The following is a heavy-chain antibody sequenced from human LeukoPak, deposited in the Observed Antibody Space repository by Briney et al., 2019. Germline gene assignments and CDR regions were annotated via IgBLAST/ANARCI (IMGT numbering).Heavy chain of an antibody. CDR2: IYYSGST. CDR3: ARDSADYGDYFDY. CDR1: GGSVSSGSYY. J-gene: IGHJ4*02. Sequence: PSETLSLTCTVSGGSVSSGSYYWSWIRQPPGKGLEWIGYIYYSGSTNYHPSLKSRFTISVDTSKNQFSLKLSSVTAADTAVYYCARDSADYGDYFDYWGQGTLVTVSS. V-gene: IGHV4-61*01. D-gene: IGHD4-17*01.